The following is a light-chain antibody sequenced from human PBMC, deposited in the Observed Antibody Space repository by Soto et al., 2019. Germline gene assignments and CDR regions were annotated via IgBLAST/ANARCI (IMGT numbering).Light chain of an antibody. CDR1: QSVGSY. CDR3: QQYNNWPLT. V-gene: IGKV3-15*01. CDR2: GSY. J-gene: IGKJ4*01. Sequence: DIVLTQSPATLSLSPGAGATLSGRASQSVGSYLAWYQQKPGQAPRLLIYGSYTRATGITDRFSGSGSGTEFTLTISSLQSEDFAVYYCQQYNNWPLTFGGGTQVDIK.